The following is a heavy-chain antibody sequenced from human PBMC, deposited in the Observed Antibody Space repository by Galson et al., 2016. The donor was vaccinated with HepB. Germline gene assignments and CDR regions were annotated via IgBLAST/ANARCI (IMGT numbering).Heavy chain of an antibody. CDR1: GFSLTTTAVG. Sequence: PALVTPTQTLTLTCTFSGFSLTTTAVGVGWFRQPPGKALEWLALIYWNDDSHYSPSLRSRLTLTKDTSKNHVVLTMTNMDPVDTATYYCAHGSGWLFDYWGQGTLVTVSS. D-gene: IGHD6-19*01. CDR3: AHGSGWLFDY. CDR2: IYWNDDS. J-gene: IGHJ4*02. V-gene: IGHV2-5*01.